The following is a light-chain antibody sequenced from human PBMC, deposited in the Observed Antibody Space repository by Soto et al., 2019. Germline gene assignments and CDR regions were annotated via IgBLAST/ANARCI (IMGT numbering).Light chain of an antibody. CDR2: EVN. J-gene: IGLJ2*01. CDR1: SSDVGGYNY. V-gene: IGLV2-14*01. Sequence: QSALTQPASVSGSPGQSITISCTGTSSDVGGYNYVSWYRQHPGKSPKLMIYEVNNRPSGVSNRFSGSKSGNTASLTISGLQAEDEADYYCSSFTSSSTVLFGGGTKVTVL. CDR3: SSFTSSSTVL.